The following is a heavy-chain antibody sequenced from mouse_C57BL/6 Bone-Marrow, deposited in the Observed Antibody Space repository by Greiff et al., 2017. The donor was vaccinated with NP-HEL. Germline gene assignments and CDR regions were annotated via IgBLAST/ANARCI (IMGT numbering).Heavy chain of an antibody. CDR2: INPNNGGT. CDR1: GYTFTDYN. CDR3: ARRRVRQLRLRDAMDY. Sequence: VQLKQSGPELVKPGASVKIPCKASGYTFTDYNMDWVKQSHGKSLEWIGDINPNNGGTIYNQKFKGKATLTVDKSSSTAYMELRSLTSEDTAVYYCARRRVRQLRLRDAMDYWGQGTSVTVSS. J-gene: IGHJ4*01. V-gene: IGHV1-18*01. D-gene: IGHD3-2*02.